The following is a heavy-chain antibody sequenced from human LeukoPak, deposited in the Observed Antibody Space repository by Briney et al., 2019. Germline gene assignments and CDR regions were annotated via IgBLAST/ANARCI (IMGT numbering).Heavy chain of an antibody. CDR2: ISAYNGNT. J-gene: IGHJ3*02. CDR3: ARSKRRLCSGGSCYQGLAFDI. V-gene: IGHV1-18*01. Sequence: ASVKVSCKASGYTFTSYGISWVRQAPGQGLEWMGWISAYNGNTNYAQKLQGRVTMTTDTSTSTAYMELRSLRSDDTAVYYCARSKRRLCSGGSCYQGLAFDIWGQGTMVTVSS. D-gene: IGHD2-15*01. CDR1: GYTFTSYG.